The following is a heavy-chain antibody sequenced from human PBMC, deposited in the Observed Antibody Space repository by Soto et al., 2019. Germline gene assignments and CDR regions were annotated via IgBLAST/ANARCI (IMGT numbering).Heavy chain of an antibody. CDR2: IIPIFGTA. Sequence: GASVKVSCKASGGTFSSYAISWVRQAPGQGLEWMGGIIPIFGTANYAQKFQGRVTITADESTSTAYVELSSLRSEDTAVYYCARDPPYYYGSGSYFKRHWASGMDVWGQGTTVTVSS. J-gene: IGHJ6*02. CDR1: GGTFSSYA. D-gene: IGHD3-10*01. V-gene: IGHV1-69*13. CDR3: ARDPPYYYGSGSYFKRHWASGMDV.